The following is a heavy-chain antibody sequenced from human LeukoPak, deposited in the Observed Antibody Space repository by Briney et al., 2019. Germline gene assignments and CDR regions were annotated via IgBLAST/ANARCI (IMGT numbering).Heavy chain of an antibody. Sequence: PSETLSLTCTVSGPSISSGSYYWRWLRQPAGKGLEWIGRIYTSGTTNYHPSLKSRVTISVDTSKNQFSLKLSSVTAADTAVYYCARAPLFDYWGQGTLVTVSS. V-gene: IGHV4-61*02. CDR2: IYTSGTT. CDR3: ARAPLFDY. J-gene: IGHJ4*02. CDR1: GPSISSGSYY.